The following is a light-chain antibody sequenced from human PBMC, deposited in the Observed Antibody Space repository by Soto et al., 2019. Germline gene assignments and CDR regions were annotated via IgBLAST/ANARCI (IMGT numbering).Light chain of an antibody. V-gene: IGKV3-11*01. CDR1: QSVSTN. J-gene: IGKJ5*01. CDR2: GAF. Sequence: EIVMTQSPGTLSLSPGERATLSCRASQSVSTNSLAWYQQRPGQAPRPLIYGAFNRATGIPARFSGSGSGTDFTLTISSLEPEDSAIYYCQQRNIWPPVTFGQGTRLEIK. CDR3: QQRNIWPPVT.